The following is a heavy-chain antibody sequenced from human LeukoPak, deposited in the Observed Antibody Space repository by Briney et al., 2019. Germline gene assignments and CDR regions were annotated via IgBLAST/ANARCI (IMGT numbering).Heavy chain of an antibody. V-gene: IGHV3-48*02. CDR3: ARENFGRVVVSLDC. CDR1: GFSLSSHN. J-gene: IGHJ4*02. CDR2: ISSSSSTI. Sequence: GGSLRLSCTASGFSLSSHNMNWVRQAPGKGLEWLSQISSSSSTIYYADFVKGRFTISRDNAKNSLFLQMNSLRDEDTAVYYCARENFGRVVVSLDCWGQGTLVTVSS. D-gene: IGHD3-16*02.